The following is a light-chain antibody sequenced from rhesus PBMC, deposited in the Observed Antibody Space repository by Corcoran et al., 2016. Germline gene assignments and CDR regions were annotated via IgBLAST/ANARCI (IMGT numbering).Light chain of an antibody. CDR1: QSISSW. CDR3: QQYSSSPRT. J-gene: IGKJ1*01. V-gene: IGKV1-22*01. Sequence: DIQMTQSPSSLSASVGDTVTITCRASQSISSWLAWYQQKPGKAPKLLIYKASSLQSGVPSRFSGSGSRTNFTLTISSLQSEEFATYYCQQYSSSPRTFGQGTKVEIK. CDR2: KAS.